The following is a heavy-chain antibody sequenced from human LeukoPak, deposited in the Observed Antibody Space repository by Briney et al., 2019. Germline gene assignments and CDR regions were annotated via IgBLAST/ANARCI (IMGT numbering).Heavy chain of an antibody. CDR2: INPNSGGT. CDR1: GYTFTGYY. CDR3: ARDWQLVSGFDY. Sequence: ASVKVSCKASGYTFTGYYMHWVRQAPGQGLEWMGWINPNSGGTNYAQKFQGRVTMTRDTSISTAYMELSRLRSDDTAVYYCARDWQLVSGFDYWGQGTLVTVSS. J-gene: IGHJ4*02. V-gene: IGHV1-2*02. D-gene: IGHD6-6*01.